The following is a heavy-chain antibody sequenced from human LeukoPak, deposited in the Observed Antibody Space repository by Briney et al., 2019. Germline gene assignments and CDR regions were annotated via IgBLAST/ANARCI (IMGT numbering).Heavy chain of an antibody. CDR3: ARRGIAARMANSFDY. V-gene: IGHV1-2*02. CDR1: GYTFTGYY. J-gene: IGHJ4*02. Sequence: ASVKVSCKASGYTFTGYYMHWVRQAPGQGLERMGWINPNSGGTNYAQKFQGRVTMTRDTSISTAYMELSRLRSDDTVVYYCARRGIAARMANSFDYWGQGTLSPSPQ. CDR2: INPNSGGT. D-gene: IGHD6-6*01.